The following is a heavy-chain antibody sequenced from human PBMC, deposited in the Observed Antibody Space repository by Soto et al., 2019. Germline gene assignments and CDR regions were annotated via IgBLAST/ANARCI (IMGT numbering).Heavy chain of an antibody. CDR2: ISYDGSNK. CDR3: ARAIRGYGTYGGY. J-gene: IGHJ4*02. D-gene: IGHD5-12*01. Sequence: GGSLRLSCAASGFTFSSYAMHWVRQAPGKGLEWVAVISYDGSNKYYADSVKGRFTISRDNSKNTLYLQMNSLRAEDTAVYYCARAIRGYGTYGGYLGQGTLVTVSS. V-gene: IGHV3-30-3*01. CDR1: GFTFSSYA.